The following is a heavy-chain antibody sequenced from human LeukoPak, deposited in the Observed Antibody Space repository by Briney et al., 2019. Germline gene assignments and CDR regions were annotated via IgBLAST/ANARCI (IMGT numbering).Heavy chain of an antibody. CDR2: ISGSGGST. Sequence: GGSLRLSCAASEFTFSSYGMSWVRQAPGRGLEWVSSISGSGGSTQYADSVQGRFAISRDNSKNVLFLQMNSLRAEDTAVYFCARDPNGDYIGTFDMWGRGTMVSVSS. V-gene: IGHV3-23*01. CDR3: ARDPNGDYIGTFDM. J-gene: IGHJ3*02. D-gene: IGHD4-17*01. CDR1: EFTFSSYG.